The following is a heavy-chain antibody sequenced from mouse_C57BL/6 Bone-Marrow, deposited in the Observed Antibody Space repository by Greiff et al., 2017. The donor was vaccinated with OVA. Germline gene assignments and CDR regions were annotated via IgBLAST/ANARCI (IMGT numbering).Heavy chain of an antibody. CDR1: GFTFSSYA. CDR2: ISDGGSYT. CDR3: ARADYYGSSYAY. Sequence: EVNVVESGGGLVKPGGSLKLSCAASGFTFSSYAMSWVRQTPEKRLEWVATISDGGSYTYYPDNVKGRFTISRDNAKNNLYLQMSHLKSEDTAMYYCARADYYGSSYAYWGQGTLVTVSA. J-gene: IGHJ3*01. V-gene: IGHV5-4*03. D-gene: IGHD1-1*01.